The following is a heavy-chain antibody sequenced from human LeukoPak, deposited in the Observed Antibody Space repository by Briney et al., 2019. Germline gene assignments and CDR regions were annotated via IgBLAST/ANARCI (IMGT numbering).Heavy chain of an antibody. CDR2: INHSGST. CDR3: ARHGSWLRFDY. J-gene: IGHJ4*02. CDR1: GGSFSAYY. Sequence: SETLSLTCAVYGGSFSAYYWTWIRQAPGKGLEWIGEINHSGSTDYNPSLKSRVTISADMSRNHFSLKLSSVTAADTAVYYCARHGSWLRFDYWGQGTLVTVSS. V-gene: IGHV4-34*01. D-gene: IGHD5-12*01.